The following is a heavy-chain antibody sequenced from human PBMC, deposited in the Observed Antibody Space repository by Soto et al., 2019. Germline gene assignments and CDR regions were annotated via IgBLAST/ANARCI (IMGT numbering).Heavy chain of an antibody. Sequence: QVQLQESGPGLVKPSETLSLTCTVSGGSISSYYWSWLRQTPGKGLEWIGYIDYSGSTNYTPSVSPRATISVDTSKNQSSLKLSSVTAADTAVYYCPRQPPRPARDWGQGTLVTFSS. J-gene: IGHJ4*02. D-gene: IGHD6-6*01. CDR2: IDYSGST. CDR3: PRQPPRPARD. V-gene: IGHV4-59*08. CDR1: GGSISSYY.